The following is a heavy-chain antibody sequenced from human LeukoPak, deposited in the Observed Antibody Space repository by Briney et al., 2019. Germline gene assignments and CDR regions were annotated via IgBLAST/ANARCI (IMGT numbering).Heavy chain of an antibody. J-gene: IGHJ6*02. D-gene: IGHD5-18*01. CDR1: GFTFSDYT. CDR2: ISGNGGST. CDR3: ASMVDTAMVNYYYYGMDV. V-gene: IGHV3-64*01. Sequence: PGGSLRLSCAASGFTFSDYTMHWVRQAPGKGLEDVSAISGNGGSTYYANSVKGRFTISRDNSKDTLYLQMGSLRTEDTAVYYCASMVDTAMVNYYYYGMDVWGQGATVTVSS.